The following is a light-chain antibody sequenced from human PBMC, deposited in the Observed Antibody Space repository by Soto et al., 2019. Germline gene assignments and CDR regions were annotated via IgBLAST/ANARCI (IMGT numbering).Light chain of an antibody. CDR1: NIGSKS. Sequence: SYALTQPPSVSVAPGKTARITCGGNNIGSKSVHWYQQKPGQAPVLVIYYDSDRPSGIPERFSGSNSGNTATLTISRVEAGDEADYYCQVWDSSSDHRGVVFGGGTKVTVL. J-gene: IGLJ2*01. CDR2: YDS. V-gene: IGLV3-21*04. CDR3: QVWDSSSDHRGVV.